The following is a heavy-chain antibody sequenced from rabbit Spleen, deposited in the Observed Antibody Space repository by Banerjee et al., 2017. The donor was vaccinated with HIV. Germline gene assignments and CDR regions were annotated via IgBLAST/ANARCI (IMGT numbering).Heavy chain of an antibody. J-gene: IGHJ4*01. CDR2: IYAGSGVTT. CDR1: GFTLSSTDW. D-gene: IGHD4-2*01. Sequence: QEQLVESGGDLVKPEGSLTLTCTASGFTLSSTDWICWVRQAPGKGLEWIACIYAGSGVTTYYATWAKGRFTISKTSSTTVTLQMTSLTAADTATYFCARAIADGYAGFDVPTYDFDLWGQGTLVTVS. CDR3: ARAIADGYAGFDVPTYDFDL. V-gene: IGHV1S45*01.